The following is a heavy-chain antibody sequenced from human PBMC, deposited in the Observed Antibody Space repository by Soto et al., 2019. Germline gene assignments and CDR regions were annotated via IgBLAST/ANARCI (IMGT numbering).Heavy chain of an antibody. J-gene: IGHJ4*02. CDR2: INPGNGNT. CDR1: GYTFTSYG. CDR3: ARGGYFDSSNYLAY. Sequence: ASVKVSCKASGYTFTSYGIKWVRQAPGRGLEWMGWINPGNGNTKYSQQFQGRVIIDRDTSASTAYMELSSLGSEDTAVYYCARGGYFDSSNYLAYWGLGTLVTVSS. D-gene: IGHD3-22*01. V-gene: IGHV1-3*01.